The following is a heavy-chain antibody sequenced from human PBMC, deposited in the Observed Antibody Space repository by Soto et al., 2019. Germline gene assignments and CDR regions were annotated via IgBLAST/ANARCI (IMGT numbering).Heavy chain of an antibody. D-gene: IGHD2-15*01. V-gene: IGHV3-23*01. J-gene: IGHJ3*02. CDR2: ISGSGGST. Sequence: GGSLRLSCAASGFTFSSYAMSWVRQAPGKGLEWVSAISGSGGSTYYADSVKGRFTISRDNSKNTLYLQMNSLRAEDTAVYYCARPNCSGGSCYRSFDIWGQWTMVTVSS. CDR3: ARPNCSGGSCYRSFDI. CDR1: GFTFSSYA.